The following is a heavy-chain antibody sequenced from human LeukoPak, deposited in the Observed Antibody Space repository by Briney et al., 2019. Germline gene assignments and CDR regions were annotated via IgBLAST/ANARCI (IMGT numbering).Heavy chain of an antibody. CDR2: ISDSGST. CDR3: ASYTAGGGGLDY. V-gene: IGHV4-59*12. Sequence: SETLSLTCTVSGGSMNNYYWSWIRQAPGKGLEWIGYISDSGSTNYNPSLRSRVTISVDTSKNQFSLKLSSVTAADTAVYYCASYTAGGGGLDYWGQGTLVTVSS. CDR1: GGSMNNYY. D-gene: IGHD5-18*01. J-gene: IGHJ4*02.